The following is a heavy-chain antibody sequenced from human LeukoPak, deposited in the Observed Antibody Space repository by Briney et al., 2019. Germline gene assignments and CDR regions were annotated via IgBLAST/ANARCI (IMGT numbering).Heavy chain of an antibody. CDR2: IDPKSDST. V-gene: IGHV1-2*02. CDR3: ARAPGIEISAPDY. Sequence: ASVKVSCKTSGYTFTDYYVHWVRQAPGQGLEWMGWIDPKSDSTDYAQKFQGRVTMTRDTSISTAYMELNSLIYDDTAVYYCARAPGIEISAPDYWGQGTLVTVSS. J-gene: IGHJ4*02. CDR1: GYTFTDYY. D-gene: IGHD6-13*01.